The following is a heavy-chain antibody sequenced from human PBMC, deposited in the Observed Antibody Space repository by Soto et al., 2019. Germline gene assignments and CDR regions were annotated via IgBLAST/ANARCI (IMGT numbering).Heavy chain of an antibody. CDR2: IIPILGIA. D-gene: IGHD6-13*01. J-gene: IGHJ4*02. V-gene: IGHV1-69*02. CDR1: GGTISSYP. CDR3: AGLPTAAGYRDC. Sequence: QVQLVQSGAEVKKPGSSVKVSCKASGGTISSYPISWVRQAPGQGLEWMGRIIPILGIANYAQKFQGRVTITADKSTSTAYMELSSLRSEDTAVYYWAGLPTAAGYRDCWGQGTLVTVSS.